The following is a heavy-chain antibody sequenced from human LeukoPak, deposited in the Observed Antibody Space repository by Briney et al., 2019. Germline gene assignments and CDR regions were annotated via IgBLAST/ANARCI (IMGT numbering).Heavy chain of an antibody. J-gene: IGHJ4*02. CDR1: GFTFSSYA. Sequence: PGGSLRLSCAASGFTFSSYAMSWVRQAPGKGLEWVPAISGSGGSTYYADSVKGRFTISRDNSKNTLYLQMNSLRAEDTAVYYCAKDSPLGYYDSSGYLDYWGQGTLVTVSS. CDR3: AKDSPLGYYDSSGYLDY. CDR2: ISGSGGST. D-gene: IGHD3-22*01. V-gene: IGHV3-23*01.